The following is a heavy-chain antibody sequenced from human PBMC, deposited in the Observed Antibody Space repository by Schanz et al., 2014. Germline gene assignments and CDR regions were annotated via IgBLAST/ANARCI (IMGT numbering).Heavy chain of an antibody. Sequence: EVHLLDSGGGLVQPGGSLRLSCAASGFTFTNYAMSWVRQAPGKGLEWVSAISASGGTTYYADSVKGRFTISRDNSKNTLYLQMNSLRPEDTAVYYCAKYRGYYRVSGSYRELEYWGQGTLVTVSS. V-gene: IGHV3-23*01. D-gene: IGHD3-10*01. J-gene: IGHJ4*02. CDR3: AKYRGYYRVSGSYRELEY. CDR2: ISASGGTT. CDR1: GFTFTNYA.